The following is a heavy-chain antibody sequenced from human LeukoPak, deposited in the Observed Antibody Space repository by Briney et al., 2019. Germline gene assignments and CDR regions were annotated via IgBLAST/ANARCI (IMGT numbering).Heavy chain of an antibody. CDR3: ARDGNNYYEHGAFAI. V-gene: IGHV4-39*07. CDR1: GGSISSSSYF. Sequence: SETLSLTCTVSGGSISSSSYFWGRIRQPPGKGLEWIGSLYYSGTNYCDPSLKSRVTISVDTSKNQFSLKLSSVTAADTAVYYRARDGNNYYEHGAFAIWGQGTMVTVSS. D-gene: IGHD3-22*01. CDR2: LYYSGTN. J-gene: IGHJ3*02.